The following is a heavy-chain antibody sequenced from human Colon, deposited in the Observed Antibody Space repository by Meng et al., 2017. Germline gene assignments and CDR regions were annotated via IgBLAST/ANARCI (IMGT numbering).Heavy chain of an antibody. V-gene: IGHV4-30-4*01. J-gene: IGHJ5*02. CDR1: GGSISSGDYY. Sequence: VHMQDLGPGTGHHSQTLSLPCTVSGGSISSGDYYWSWIRQPQGKGLEWIGYIYYSGSTYSNASLKSRVTISIDRSKNQFSLKLSSVTAADTAVYYCARDRKHYGERGWFDPWGQGTLVTVSS. D-gene: IGHD4-17*01. CDR3: ARDRKHYGERGWFDP. CDR2: IYYSGST.